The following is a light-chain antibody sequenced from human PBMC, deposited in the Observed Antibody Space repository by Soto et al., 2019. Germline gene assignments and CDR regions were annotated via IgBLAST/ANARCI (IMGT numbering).Light chain of an antibody. V-gene: IGLV1-40*01. J-gene: IGLJ1*01. CDR2: GII. Sequence: HSALATPPSVCGSPGQKVITSCTGSSSNIGAGNDLHWYQQLPGTAPNLRLYGIINRPSGVPDRFYGSKSGTSASLAITGLQAEDEADYYGQSYDTSLSAYVFGTGTKVTVL. CDR1: SSNIGAGND. CDR3: QSYDTSLSAYV.